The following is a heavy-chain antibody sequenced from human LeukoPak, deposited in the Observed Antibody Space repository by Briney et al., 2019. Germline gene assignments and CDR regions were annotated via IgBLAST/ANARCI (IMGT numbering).Heavy chain of an antibody. CDR2: VNSGGFII. J-gene: IGHJ4*02. Sequence: PGGSLRLSCAASGFTFSSYGMHWVRQAPGKGLEWVSHVNSGGFIIYYTDSVKGRFTISRDNAKNSLYLRMNSLRGEDTAVYYCARGDMAAQDYWGQGTLVTVSS. CDR1: GFTFSSYG. D-gene: IGHD6-6*01. V-gene: IGHV3-48*01. CDR3: ARGDMAAQDY.